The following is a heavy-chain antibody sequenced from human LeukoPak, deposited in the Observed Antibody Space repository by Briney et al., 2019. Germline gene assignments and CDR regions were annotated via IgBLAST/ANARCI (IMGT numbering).Heavy chain of an antibody. CDR3: ASLGEYGSWFDP. V-gene: IGHV4-39*01. CDR2: IYYSGST. J-gene: IGHJ5*02. Sequence: SEPLSLTCTVSGGSISSSSYYWGWIRQPPGKGLEWIGSIYYSGSTYYNPSLKSRVTISVDTSKNQFSLKLSSVTAADTAVYYCASLGEYGSWFDPWGQGTLVTVSS. CDR1: GGSISSSSYY. D-gene: IGHD3-10*01.